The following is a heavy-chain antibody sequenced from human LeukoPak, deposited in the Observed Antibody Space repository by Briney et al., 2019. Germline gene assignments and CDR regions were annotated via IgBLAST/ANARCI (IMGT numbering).Heavy chain of an antibody. D-gene: IGHD6-19*01. CDR2: ISYDGSNK. J-gene: IGHJ4*02. CDR3: ARSISGWYVVTTRYFDY. Sequence: GGSLRLSCAASGFTFSSYAMHWVRQAPGKGLEWVAVISYDGSNKYYADSVKGRFTISRDNSKNTLYLQMNSLRAEDTAVYYCARSISGWYVVTTRYFDYWGQGTLVTVSS. V-gene: IGHV3-30-3*01. CDR1: GFTFSSYA.